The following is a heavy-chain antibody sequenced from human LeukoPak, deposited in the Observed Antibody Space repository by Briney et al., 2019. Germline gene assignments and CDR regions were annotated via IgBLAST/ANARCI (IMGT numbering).Heavy chain of an antibody. CDR2: INHSGST. CDR3: ARGVGYFDY. V-gene: IGHV4-34*01. J-gene: IGHJ4*02. CDR1: GFTFSNYW. D-gene: IGHD1-26*01. Sequence: GSLRLSCATSGFTFSNYWMSWVRQAPGKGLEWIGEINHSGSTNYNPSLKSRVTISVDTSKNQFSLKLSSVTAADTAVYYCARGVGYFDYWGQGTLVTVSS.